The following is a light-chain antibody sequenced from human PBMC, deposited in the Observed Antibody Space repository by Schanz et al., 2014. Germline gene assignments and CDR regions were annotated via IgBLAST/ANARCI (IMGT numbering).Light chain of an antibody. CDR3: SSYGSSSTWM. CDR2: EVN. J-gene: IGLJ3*02. Sequence: QSALTQPASMSGSPGQSITISCTGTSSDVGRDNFVSWYQQHPGKAPTLLIFEVNKRPSGVSNRFSGSKSGNTASLTISGLQAEDEADYYCSSYGSSSTWMFGGGTKLTVL. V-gene: IGLV2-14*02. CDR1: SSDVGRDNF.